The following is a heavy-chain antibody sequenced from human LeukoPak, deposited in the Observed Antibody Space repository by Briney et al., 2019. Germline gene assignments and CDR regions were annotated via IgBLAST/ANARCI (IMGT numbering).Heavy chain of an antibody. J-gene: IGHJ6*03. Sequence: SVKVSCKASGGTFSSYAISWVRQAPGRGLEWMGGIIPIFGTANYAQKFQGRVTITADESTSTAYMELSSLRSEDTAVYYCARTYYGSGSYYGNYYYYYYMDVWGKGTTVTISS. V-gene: IGHV1-69*13. D-gene: IGHD3-10*01. CDR1: GGTFSSYA. CDR3: ARTYYGSGSYYGNYYYYYYMDV. CDR2: IIPIFGTA.